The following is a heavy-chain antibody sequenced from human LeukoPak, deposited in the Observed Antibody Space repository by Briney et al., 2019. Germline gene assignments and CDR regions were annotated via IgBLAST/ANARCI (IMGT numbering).Heavy chain of an antibody. Sequence: SGPTLVKPTQTLTLTCTFSGFSLSTSGVGVGWIRQPPGKALEWLALIYWDDDKRYSPSLKSRLTITKDTSKNQVVPTMTNMDPVDTATYYRAHRPSRYDILTGYCSFDYWGQGTLVTVSS. V-gene: IGHV2-5*02. CDR1: GFSLSTSGVG. CDR2: IYWDDDK. J-gene: IGHJ4*02. CDR3: AHRPSRYDILTGYCSFDY. D-gene: IGHD3-9*01.